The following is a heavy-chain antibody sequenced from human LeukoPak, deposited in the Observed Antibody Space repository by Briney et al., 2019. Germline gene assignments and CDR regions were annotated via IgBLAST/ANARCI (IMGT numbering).Heavy chain of an antibody. CDR3: ARGRWNSLLY. CDR1: GGSFSGYY. J-gene: IGHJ4*02. V-gene: IGHV4-34*01. D-gene: IGHD1-7*01. Sequence: PSETLSLTCAVYGGSFSGYYWSWIRQPPGKGLEWIGEINHSGSTNYNPSLKSRVTISVDTSKNQFSLKLSSVTAADTAVYYCARGRWNSLLYWGQGTLVTVSS. CDR2: INHSGST.